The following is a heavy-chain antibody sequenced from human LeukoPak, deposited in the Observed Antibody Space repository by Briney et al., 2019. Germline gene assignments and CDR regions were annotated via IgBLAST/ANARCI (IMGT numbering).Heavy chain of an antibody. CDR2: IVPIFGTA. D-gene: IGHD5-24*01. J-gene: IGHJ4*02. Sequence: SVKVSCKASGGTFSSYAISWVRQAPGQGLEWMGGIVPIFGTANYAQKFQGRVTITTDESTSTAYMELSSLRSEDTAVYYCASHATGRDCYEPPRIHFDYWGQGTLVTVSS. V-gene: IGHV1-69*05. CDR1: GGTFSSYA. CDR3: ASHATGRDCYEPPRIHFDY.